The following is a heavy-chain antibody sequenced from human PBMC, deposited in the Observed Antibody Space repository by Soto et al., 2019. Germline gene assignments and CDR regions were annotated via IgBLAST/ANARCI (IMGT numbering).Heavy chain of an antibody. CDR1: GGSISSYY. Sequence: PSETLSLTCTVSGGSISSYYWSWIRQPPGKGLEWIGYIYYSGSTNYNPSLKSRVTISVDTSKNQFSLKLSSVTAADTAVHYCATASGDDDILTGYFGYYYYYYMDVWGKGTTVTVSS. J-gene: IGHJ6*03. V-gene: IGHV4-59*01. CDR3: ATASGDDDILTGYFGYYYYYYMDV. D-gene: IGHD3-9*01. CDR2: IYYSGST.